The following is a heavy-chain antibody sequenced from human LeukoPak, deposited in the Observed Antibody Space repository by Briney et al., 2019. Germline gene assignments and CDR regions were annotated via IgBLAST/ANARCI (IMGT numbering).Heavy chain of an antibody. D-gene: IGHD3-22*01. V-gene: IGHV1-69*13. Sequence: ASVKVSCKASGGTFSSYAISWVRQAPGQGLEWMGGIIPIFGTANYAQKFQGRVTITADESTSTAYMELSSLRSEDTAVYYCARELASDSSGYLSYYFDYWGQGTLVTVSS. CDR3: ARELASDSSGYLSYYFDY. CDR2: IIPIFGTA. J-gene: IGHJ4*02. CDR1: GGTFSSYA.